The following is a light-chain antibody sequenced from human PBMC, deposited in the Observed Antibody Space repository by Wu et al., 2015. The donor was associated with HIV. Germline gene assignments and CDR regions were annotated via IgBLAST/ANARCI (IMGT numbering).Light chain of an antibody. Sequence: DIQMTQSPSTLSASLGDRVTITCRASQNIYNWLAWYQQKPGKAPKVLISKASILESGVPSRFSGSGSGTEFTLTISSLQPEDFATYYCLQHNSYPFTFGPGTKVDIK. CDR2: KAS. V-gene: IGKV1-5*03. CDR3: LQHNSYPFT. J-gene: IGKJ3*01. CDR1: QNIYNW.